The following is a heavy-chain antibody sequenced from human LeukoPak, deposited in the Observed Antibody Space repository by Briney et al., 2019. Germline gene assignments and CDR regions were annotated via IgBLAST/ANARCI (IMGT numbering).Heavy chain of an antibody. V-gene: IGHV3-23*01. D-gene: IGHD6-19*01. CDR2: ISGSGGST. Sequence: QSGGSLRLSCAASGFTCSSYARSWVRQAPGNGLQGVSAISGSGGSTYYADSVKGRFTISRDNSEHTLYLQMHSLRAEDTAVYYCAKSDGDSSGWYGFWYLDLWGRGTMVSVSS. CDR3: AKSDGDSSGWYGFWYLDL. CDR1: GFTCSSYA. J-gene: IGHJ2*01.